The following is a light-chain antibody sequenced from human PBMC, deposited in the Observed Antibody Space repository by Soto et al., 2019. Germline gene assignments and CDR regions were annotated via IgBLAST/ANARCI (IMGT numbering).Light chain of an antibody. CDR2: GAS. Sequence: EIVLTQSPATLSLSPGERATLSCRASQSVSGTLASFQQKPGQPPRLLIYGASNRATGIPARFSASGSGTDFTLTISSLEPEDFAVYYCQQRTLWPRTFGQGTKVEIK. CDR3: QQRTLWPRT. V-gene: IGKV3-11*01. J-gene: IGKJ1*01. CDR1: QSVSGT.